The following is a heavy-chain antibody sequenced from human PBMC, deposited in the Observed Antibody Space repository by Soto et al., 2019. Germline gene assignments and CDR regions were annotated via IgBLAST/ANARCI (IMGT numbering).Heavy chain of an antibody. V-gene: IGHV3-64D*09. D-gene: IGHD6-13*01. CDR2: IRSNGGST. CDR1: GFTFSSYA. J-gene: IGHJ6*03. CDR3: VKDRDSSSYYYYYMDV. Sequence: GGSLRLSCSASGFTFSSYAMHWVRQAPGKGLEYVSAIRSNGGSTYYADSVKGRFTISRDNSKNTLYLQMSSLRAEDTDVYYCVKDRDSSSYYYYYMDVWGKGTTVTVSS.